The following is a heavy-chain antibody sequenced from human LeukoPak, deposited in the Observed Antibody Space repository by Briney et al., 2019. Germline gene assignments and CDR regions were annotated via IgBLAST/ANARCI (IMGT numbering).Heavy chain of an antibody. D-gene: IGHD3-10*01. CDR2: IYNRGST. J-gene: IGHJ4*02. V-gene: IGHV4-39*01. CDR3: ASGFGIRSPDFGY. Sequence: KPSETLSLTCSVSGGSISDSSYDWGWLRQPPGKGLEWIANIYNRGSTSHNPSPKRPFTISTDSSKNQLSLKLSSVTAADMAIYYCASGFGIRSPDFGYWGRGILVTVSS. CDR1: GGSISDSSYD.